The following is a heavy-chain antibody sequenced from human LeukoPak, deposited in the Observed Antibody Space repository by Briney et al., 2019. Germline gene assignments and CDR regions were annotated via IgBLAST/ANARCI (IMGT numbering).Heavy chain of an antibody. CDR3: ARGSTVTTNPLFDY. Sequence: GGSLRLSCAASGFIFNTYDMNWVRQAPGKGLEWVSTIRSSSSNMYYADSVKGRFTISRDNAKNSLYLQMNSLRAEDTAVYYCARGSTVTTNPLFDYWGQGTLVTVSS. D-gene: IGHD4-17*01. J-gene: IGHJ4*02. CDR2: IRSSSSNM. V-gene: IGHV3-21*01. CDR1: GFIFNTYD.